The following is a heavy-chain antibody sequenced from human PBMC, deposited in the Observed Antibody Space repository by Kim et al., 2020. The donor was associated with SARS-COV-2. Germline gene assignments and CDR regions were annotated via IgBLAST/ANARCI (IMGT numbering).Heavy chain of an antibody. CDR3: ARTLSSGYYGRAFDI. D-gene: IGHD3-22*01. J-gene: IGHJ3*02. V-gene: IGHV1-18*01. Sequence: AQKLQGRVTMTTDTSTSKAYMELRSLRSDDTAVYYCARTLSSGYYGRAFDIWGQGTMVTVSS.